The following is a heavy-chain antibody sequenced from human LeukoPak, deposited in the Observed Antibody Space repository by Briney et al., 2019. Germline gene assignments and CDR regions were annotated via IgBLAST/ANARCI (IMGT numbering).Heavy chain of an antibody. CDR1: GYTFTGYY. J-gene: IGHJ4*02. CDR2: INPNSGGT. Sequence: GASVTVSCKASGYTFTGYYMHWVRQAPGQGLEWMGWINPNSGGTNYAQKFQGRVTMTRDTSISTAYMELSRLRSDDTAVYYCAREGYCTNGVCYGVDYWGQGTLVTVSS. CDR3: AREGYCTNGVCYGVDY. D-gene: IGHD2-8*01. V-gene: IGHV1-2*02.